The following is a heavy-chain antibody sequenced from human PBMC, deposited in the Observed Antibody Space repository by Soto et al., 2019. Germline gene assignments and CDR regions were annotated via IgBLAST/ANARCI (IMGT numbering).Heavy chain of an antibody. CDR2: IWYDGSNK. V-gene: IGHV3-33*01. Sequence: QVQLVESGGGVVQPGRSLRLSCAASGFTFSSYGMHWVRQAPGKGLEWVAVIWYDGSNKYYADSVKGRLTISRDNSKNALSLEMHSLSAEDTAVYYGARDLGSVYGGGCSYGMGVWGQGTTVTVSS. D-gene: IGHD4-17*01. CDR3: ARDLGSVYGGGCSYGMGV. CDR1: GFTFSSYG. J-gene: IGHJ6*02.